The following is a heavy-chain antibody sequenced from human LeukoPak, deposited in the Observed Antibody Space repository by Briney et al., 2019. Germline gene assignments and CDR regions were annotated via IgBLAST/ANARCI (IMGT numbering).Heavy chain of an antibody. J-gene: IGHJ3*02. CDR1: GFTFSSYA. CDR3: ARDLGGWELRYAFDI. V-gene: IGHV3-23*01. CDR2: ISASGGST. Sequence: GGSLRLSCAASGFTFSSYAMSWVRQAPGKGLEWVSAISASGGSTYYADSMKGRFTISRDNSKNTLYLQMGSLRAEDMAVYYCARDLGGWELRYAFDIWGQGTMVTVSS. D-gene: IGHD1-26*01.